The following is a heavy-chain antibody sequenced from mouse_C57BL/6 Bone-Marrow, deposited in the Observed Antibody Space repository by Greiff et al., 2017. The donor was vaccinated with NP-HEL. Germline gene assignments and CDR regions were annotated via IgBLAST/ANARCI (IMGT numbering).Heavy chain of an antibody. D-gene: IGHD2-1*01. CDR1: GYTFTSYD. Sequence: QVHVKQSGPELVKPGASVKLSCKASGYTFTSYDINWVKQRPGQGLEWIGWIYPRDGSTKYNEKFKGKATLTVDTSSSTAYMELSSLTSEDSAVYYCARDYYGNHYAMDYWGQGTSVTVSS. V-gene: IGHV1-85*01. CDR3: ARDYYGNHYAMDY. CDR2: IYPRDGST. J-gene: IGHJ4*01.